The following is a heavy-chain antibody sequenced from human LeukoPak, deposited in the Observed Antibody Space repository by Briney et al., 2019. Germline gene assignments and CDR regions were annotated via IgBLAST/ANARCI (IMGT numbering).Heavy chain of an antibody. J-gene: IGHJ4*02. CDR1: GGTFSSYA. D-gene: IGHD6-19*01. V-gene: IGHV1-18*01. Sequence: ASVKVSCMASGGTFSSYAISWVRQAPGQGLEWMGWISAYNGNTNYAQKLQGRVTMTTDTSTSTAYMELRSLRSDDTAVYYCARDPFYSSGWRPLDYFDYWGQGTLVTVSS. CDR3: ARDPFYSSGWRPLDYFDY. CDR2: ISAYNGNT.